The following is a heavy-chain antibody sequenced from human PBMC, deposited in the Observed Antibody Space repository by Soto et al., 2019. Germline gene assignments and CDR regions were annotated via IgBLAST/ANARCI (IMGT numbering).Heavy chain of an antibody. D-gene: IGHD3-10*01. CDR1: GFTFSSYG. J-gene: IGHJ5*02. CDR3: GKNKVLGGYNWFER. Sequence: SLRLFCPASGFTFSSYGMHWVRQAPGQGLEGVAVIWYDGSNKYYADSVKGRFTISRDNSKNTLYLQMNSLGAEDTAVYYCGKNKVLGGYNWFERWGQGSLVTVSS. CDR2: IWYDGSNK. V-gene: IGHV3-33*06.